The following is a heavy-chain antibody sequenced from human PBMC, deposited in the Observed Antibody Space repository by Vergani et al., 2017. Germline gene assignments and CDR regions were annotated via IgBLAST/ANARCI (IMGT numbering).Heavy chain of an antibody. D-gene: IGHD3-3*01. V-gene: IGHV3-23*01. Sequence: EVQLLESGGGLVQPGGSLRLSCAASGFTFSSYAMSWVRQAPGKGLEWVSAISGSGGSTYYADSVKGRFTISRDNSKNTLYLQMNSLRAEDTAVYYCAKGGLRDLWSGYYYYYYGMDVWGQGTTVTVSS. CDR3: AKGGLRDLWSGYYYYYYGMDV. CDR2: ISGSGGST. J-gene: IGHJ6*02. CDR1: GFTFSSYA.